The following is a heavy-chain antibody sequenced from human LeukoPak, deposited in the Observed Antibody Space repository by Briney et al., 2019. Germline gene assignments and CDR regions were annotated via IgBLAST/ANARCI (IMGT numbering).Heavy chain of an antibody. D-gene: IGHD6-19*01. V-gene: IGHV3-23*01. CDR2: ITGGGDVT. CDR3: AKVGWVGY. J-gene: IGHJ4*02. CDR1: GFTFSDYA. Sequence: QPGGSLRLSCAASGFTFSDYAVSWVRQAPGKGPEWVSAITGGGDVTSYADSVKGRFTISRDNSKNTLYLQMDSLRVDDTALYYCAKVGWVGYWGRGTLVTVSS.